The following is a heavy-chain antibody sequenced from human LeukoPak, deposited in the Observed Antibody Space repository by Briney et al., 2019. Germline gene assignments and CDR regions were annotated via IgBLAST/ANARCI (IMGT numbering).Heavy chain of an antibody. CDR2: ISSSSDTI. Sequence: GGSLRLSCAASGFTFSSYSMNWVRQAPGKGLEWVSYISSSSDTIYCADSVKGRFTISRDNAKNSLYLQMNSLRGEDTAVYYCARGWSGSYPNYFDYWGQGTLVTVSS. CDR3: ARGWSGSYPNYFDY. D-gene: IGHD1-26*01. J-gene: IGHJ4*02. V-gene: IGHV3-48*01. CDR1: GFTFSSYS.